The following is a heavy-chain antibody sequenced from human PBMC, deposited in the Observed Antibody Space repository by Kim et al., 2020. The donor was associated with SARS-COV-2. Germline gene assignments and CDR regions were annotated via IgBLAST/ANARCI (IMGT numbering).Heavy chain of an antibody. CDR2: INPDGTVK. J-gene: IGHJ4*02. CDR1: GFSFPTSW. CDR3: AKEGY. V-gene: IGHV3-7*04. Sequence: GGSLRLSCTASGFSFPTSWLSWVRQTPGKGLEYVAYINPDGTVKNYVDSVKGRFVISRDNAKKSLFLQMNSLRVDDTAVYFCAKEGYWGQGSLVTVSS.